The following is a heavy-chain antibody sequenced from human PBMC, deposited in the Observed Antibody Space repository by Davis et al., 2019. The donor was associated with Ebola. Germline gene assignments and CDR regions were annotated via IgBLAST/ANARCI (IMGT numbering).Heavy chain of an antibody. CDR3: ARGYSGTLVRRNWFDP. V-gene: IGHV1-8*01. Sequence: ASVKVSCKASGYPFTSYDIHWVRQATGQGLEWMGWMNPNSGNTDYAQKFQGRVTMTRDTSISTAYMELNSLRSEDTAVYYCARGYSGTLVRRNWFDPWGQGTLVIVSS. D-gene: IGHD1-26*01. J-gene: IGHJ5*02. CDR2: MNPNSGNT. CDR1: GYPFTSYD.